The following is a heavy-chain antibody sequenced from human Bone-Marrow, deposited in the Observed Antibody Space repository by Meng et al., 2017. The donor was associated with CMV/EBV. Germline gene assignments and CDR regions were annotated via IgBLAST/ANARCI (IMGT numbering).Heavy chain of an antibody. V-gene: IGHV3-13*03. Sequence: GESLKISCAACGFTFSNYDMHWVRQATGKGLEWVSAIDTAGDTYYPGSVKGQFTISRENAKKSLYLQMNSLRAGDTAVYYCARGYGTGGPPGANWGQGTLVTVSS. D-gene: IGHD3/OR15-3a*01. J-gene: IGHJ4*02. CDR1: GFTFSNYD. CDR3: ARGYGTGGPPGAN. CDR2: IDTAGDT.